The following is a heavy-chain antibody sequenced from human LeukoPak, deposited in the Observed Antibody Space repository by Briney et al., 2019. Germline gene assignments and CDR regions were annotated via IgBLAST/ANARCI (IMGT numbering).Heavy chain of an antibody. Sequence: ASVKVYCKASRNEFTDYNMHWVPLAPGEGLEWMGWINPNSGGTNYAQKFQGRVTMTRDTSISTAYMDLTRLRSDDTAVYYCARDHCTSSGCYEDYYYGMDVWGQGTTVTVSS. CDR3: ARDHCTSSGCYEDYYYGMDV. CDR1: RNEFTDYN. CDR2: INPNSGGT. J-gene: IGHJ6*02. V-gene: IGHV1-2*02. D-gene: IGHD2-2*01.